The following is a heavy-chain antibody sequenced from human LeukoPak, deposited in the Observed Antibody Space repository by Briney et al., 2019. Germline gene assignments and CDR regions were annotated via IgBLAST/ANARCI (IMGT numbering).Heavy chain of an antibody. CDR2: ISSSSSYI. J-gene: IGHJ4*02. CDR3: ARDRLWGYDILTGSAALDY. CDR1: GFTFSGYS. V-gene: IGHV3-21*01. Sequence: PGGSLRLSCAASGFTFSGYSMNWVRQPPGKGLEWVSFISSSSSYIYYADSVKGRFTISRDNAKNSLYLQMNRLRAEDTAVYYCARDRLWGYDILTGSAALDYWGQGTLVTVSS. D-gene: IGHD3-9*01.